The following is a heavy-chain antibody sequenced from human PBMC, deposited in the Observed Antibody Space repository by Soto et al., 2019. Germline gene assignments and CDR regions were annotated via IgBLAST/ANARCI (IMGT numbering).Heavy chain of an antibody. J-gene: IGHJ6*02. CDR3: AKGMVRGPAPYYGMDV. V-gene: IGHV3-33*06. D-gene: IGHD3-10*01. CDR2: IWYDGSNK. Sequence: GGSLRLSCAASGFTFSSYGMHWVRQAPGKGLEWVAVIWYDGSNKYYADSVKGRFTISRDNSKNTLYLQMNSLRAEDTAVYYCAKGMVRGPAPYYGMDVWGQGTTVTVSS. CDR1: GFTFSSYG.